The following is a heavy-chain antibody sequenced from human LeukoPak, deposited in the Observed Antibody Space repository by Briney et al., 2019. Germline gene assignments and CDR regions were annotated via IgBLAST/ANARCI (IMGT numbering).Heavy chain of an antibody. D-gene: IGHD3-22*01. Sequence: PSETLSLTCTVSGDSISSGDYYWSWIRQPAGKGLEWIGRISSSGSTNYNPSLKSRVTISVDTSKNQFSLKLSSVTAADTAVYFCARGPYSYDSSGAFDIWGQGTMATVSS. CDR3: ARGPYSYDSSGAFDI. J-gene: IGHJ3*02. CDR1: GDSISSGDYY. CDR2: ISSSGST. V-gene: IGHV4-61*02.